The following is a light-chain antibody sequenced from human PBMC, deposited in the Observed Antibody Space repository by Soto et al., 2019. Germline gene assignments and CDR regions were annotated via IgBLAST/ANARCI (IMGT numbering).Light chain of an antibody. V-gene: IGLV1-40*01. CDR3: QSYASSLSGYV. CDR1: SSNIRAGYD. J-gene: IGLJ1*01. Sequence: QSVLTQPPSVSGAPGQRVTISCTGSSSNIRAGYDVHWYQQLPGTAPKLLIYGNSNRPSGVPDRFSGSKSGTSASLAITGLQAEDEADYYCQSYASSLSGYVFGTGTKLTVL. CDR2: GNS.